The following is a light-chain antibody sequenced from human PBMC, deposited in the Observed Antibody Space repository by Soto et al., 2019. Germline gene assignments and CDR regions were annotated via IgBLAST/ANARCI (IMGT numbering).Light chain of an antibody. CDR2: GAS. CDR3: QQYGDSPRT. V-gene: IGKV3-20*01. CDR1: QSVSSSH. J-gene: IGKJ1*01. Sequence: EIVLTQSPATLSLSPGERATLSCRASQSVSSSHLAWYQRKPGQAPRLLIYGASSRATGIPDRFSGSGSGTDFTLTISRLEPEDFAVHYRQQYGDSPRTFGQATKVDIK.